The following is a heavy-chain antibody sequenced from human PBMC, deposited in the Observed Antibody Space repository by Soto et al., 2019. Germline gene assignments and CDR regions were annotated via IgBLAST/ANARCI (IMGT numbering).Heavy chain of an antibody. J-gene: IGHJ6*02. CDR1: GFSFNEAW. CDR3: TTGSVDGS. D-gene: IGHD6-13*01. V-gene: IGHV3-15*07. CDR2: IKTSAGGGAT. Sequence: EVQLVESAGGLVKPGGSLRLSCVASGFSFNEAWMNWVRQAPGQGLEWVGRIKTSAGGGATNYAAPVQGRFTISRDDSKNTLYLHMNSLRTEDTAIYYCTTGSVDGSRGQGTTVSVYS.